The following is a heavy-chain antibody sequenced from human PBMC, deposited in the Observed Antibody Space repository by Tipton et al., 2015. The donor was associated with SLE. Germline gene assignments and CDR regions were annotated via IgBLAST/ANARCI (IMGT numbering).Heavy chain of an antibody. CDR2: IYYSGST. CDR3: ARHYDSSGYDAFDI. CDR1: GGSISSYY. D-gene: IGHD3-22*01. V-gene: IGHV4-59*08. Sequence: GLVKPSETLSLTCTVSGGSISSYYWSWIRQPPGKGLEWIGYIYYSGSTNYNPSLKSRVTISVDTSKNQFSLKLSSVTAANTAVYYCARHYDSSGYDAFDIWGQGTMVTVSS. J-gene: IGHJ3*02.